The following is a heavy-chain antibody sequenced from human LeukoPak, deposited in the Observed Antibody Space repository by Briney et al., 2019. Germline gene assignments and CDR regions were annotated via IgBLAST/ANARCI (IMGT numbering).Heavy chain of an antibody. V-gene: IGHV3-66*01. Sequence: GGSLRLSCAASGFTVSSYYMTWVRQAPGKGLEWVSVMYSGGSTYYADSVKGRVAISRDNSQNTVLLQMNSVRVEDTAVYYCARSYSNHLFGMDVWGQGTAVTVSS. CDR2: MYSGGST. CDR3: ARSYSNHLFGMDV. CDR1: GFTVSSYY. J-gene: IGHJ6*02. D-gene: IGHD4-11*01.